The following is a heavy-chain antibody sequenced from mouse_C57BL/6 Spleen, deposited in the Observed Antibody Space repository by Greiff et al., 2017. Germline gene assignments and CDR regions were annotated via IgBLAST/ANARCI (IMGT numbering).Heavy chain of an antibody. D-gene: IGHD1-1*02. CDR1: GYTFTSYW. CDR3: ARPGGSYAMDD. J-gene: IGHJ4*01. Sequence: QVQLQQPGAELVRPGSSVKLSCKASGYTFTSYWMHWVKQRPIQGLEWIGNIDPSDSETHYNQKFKDKATLTVDKSSSTAYMQLSSLTSEDSAVYYWARPGGSYAMDDWGQGTSVTVSS. CDR2: IDPSDSET. V-gene: IGHV1-52*01.